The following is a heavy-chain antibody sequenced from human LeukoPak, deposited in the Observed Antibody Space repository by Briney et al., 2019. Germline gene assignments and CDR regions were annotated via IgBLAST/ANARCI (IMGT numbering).Heavy chain of an antibody. V-gene: IGHV3-30*03. J-gene: IGHJ5*02. CDR2: IQNDGRKE. CDR1: GFTFSSYS. CDR3: ARRGPPEGSYGNWIDP. D-gene: IGHD3-10*01. Sequence: PGGALRLSCAASGFTFSSYSMNWVRQAPGKGLEGVAAIQNDGRKEYYAESVKGRFTISRDKSRNTLYLQMNSLRVDDTAVYYCARRGPPEGSYGNWIDPWGQGTLVTVSS.